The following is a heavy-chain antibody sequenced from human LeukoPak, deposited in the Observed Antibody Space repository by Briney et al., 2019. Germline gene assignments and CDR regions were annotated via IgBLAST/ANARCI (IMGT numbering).Heavy chain of an antibody. CDR1: GGSISSSNW. D-gene: IGHD3-22*01. CDR3: ARTQDSSGFGFDY. Sequence: SETLSLTCTVSGGSISSSNWWSWVRQPPGKGLEWIGEIYHSGSTNYNPSLKSRVTISVDKSKNQFSLKLSSVTAADTAVYYCARTQDSSGFGFDYWGQGTLVTVSS. V-gene: IGHV4-4*02. CDR2: IYHSGST. J-gene: IGHJ4*02.